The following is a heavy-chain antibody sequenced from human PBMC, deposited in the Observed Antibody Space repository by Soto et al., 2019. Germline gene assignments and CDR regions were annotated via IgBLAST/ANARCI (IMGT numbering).Heavy chain of an antibody. CDR2: MYYGGST. J-gene: IGHJ4*02. Sequence: SETLSLTCTVSGGSISSPNYYWGWILHPPGKGLEWIGSMYYGGSTYYNPSLTSRVTISVDTSKNQFSLKLSSVTAADTAVYYCARHDTSGSSVDHWGQGTLVTVSS. V-gene: IGHV4-39*01. CDR3: ARHDTSGSSVDH. D-gene: IGHD3-10*01. CDR1: GGSISSPNYY.